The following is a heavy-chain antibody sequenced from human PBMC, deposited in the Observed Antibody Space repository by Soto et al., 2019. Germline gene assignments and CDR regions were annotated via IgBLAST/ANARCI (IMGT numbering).Heavy chain of an antibody. Sequence: SETLSLTCAVCGGSISSGGYSWSWIRQPPGEGLEWIGYIYHSGSTYYNPSLKSRVTISVDRSKNQFSLKLSSVTAADTAVYYCARNGGDYYGSGYYFDYWGQGTLVTVSS. CDR1: GGSISSGGYS. CDR2: IYHSGST. D-gene: IGHD3-10*01. CDR3: ARNGGDYYGSGYYFDY. V-gene: IGHV4-30-2*01. J-gene: IGHJ4*02.